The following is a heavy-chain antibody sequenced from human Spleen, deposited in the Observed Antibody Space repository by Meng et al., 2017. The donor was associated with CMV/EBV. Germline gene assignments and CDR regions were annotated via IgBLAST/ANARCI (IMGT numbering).Heavy chain of an antibody. CDR2: ISPSIGST. Sequence: RVSCRASGYTFTSHGITWVRQAPGHGLEWMGWISPSIGSTNYAQKLEDRVTMTTDRSTTTAYLELRSLRYDDTAVYSCARGTGIFDYWGQGTLVTVSS. J-gene: IGHJ4*01. V-gene: IGHV1-18*04. D-gene: IGHD7-27*01. CDR3: ARGTGIFDY. CDR1: GYTFTSHG.